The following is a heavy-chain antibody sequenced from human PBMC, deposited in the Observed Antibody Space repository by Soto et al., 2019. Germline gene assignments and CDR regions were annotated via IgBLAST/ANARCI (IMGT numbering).Heavy chain of an antibody. D-gene: IGHD3-3*01. J-gene: IGHJ4*02. CDR1: GFTFSDHA. CDR2: TLYGGSNE. CDR3: AREAFDFWSGVTDY. V-gene: IGHV3-30*04. Sequence: QVQLLESGGGVVQPGRSLRLSCVASGFTFSDHAMYWVRQAPGKGPEWVAATLYGGSNEFYADSVRGRFTISRDNSKNTLNLQMNCVRPDDPAVYYCAREAFDFWSGVTDYWGQGTLVTVSS.